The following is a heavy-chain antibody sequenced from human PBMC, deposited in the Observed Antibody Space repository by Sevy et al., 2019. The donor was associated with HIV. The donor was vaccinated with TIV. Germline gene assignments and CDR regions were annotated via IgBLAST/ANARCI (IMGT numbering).Heavy chain of an antibody. D-gene: IGHD3-16*01. Sequence: GGSLRLSCAASGFTFNSYSMHWIRQAPGKGLEWVATISYDGINKHYADSVQGRFTISRDNSKNTLYLQMNSLRVEDTAVYYCARYWGRDGHSIDYWGQGTLVTVSS. CDR1: GFTFNSYS. V-gene: IGHV3-30-3*01. J-gene: IGHJ4*02. CDR2: ISYDGINK. CDR3: ARYWGRDGHSIDY.